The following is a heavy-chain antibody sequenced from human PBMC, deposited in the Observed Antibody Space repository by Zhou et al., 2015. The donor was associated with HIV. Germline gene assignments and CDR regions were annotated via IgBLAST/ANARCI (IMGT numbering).Heavy chain of an antibody. CDR2: IIPVFGTA. CDR1: GVTFSNYA. D-gene: IGHD4-17*01. CDR3: ARDLPNLSLPTVTTVYYYYGMDV. J-gene: IGHJ6*02. Sequence: QVHLMQSGAEVKKPGSSVKVSCKASGVTFSNYAISWVRQAPGQGLEWMGGIIPVFGTANYAPKFQGRVTMTADKSTSTAYMELSSLRSEDTAVYYCARDLPNLSLPTVTTVYYYYGMDVWGQGTTVTVSS. V-gene: IGHV1-69*06.